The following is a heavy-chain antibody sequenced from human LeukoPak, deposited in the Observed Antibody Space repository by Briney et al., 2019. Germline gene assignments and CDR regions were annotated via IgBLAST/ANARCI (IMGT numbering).Heavy chain of an antibody. V-gene: IGHV1-69*13. Sequence: SVKVSCKASGGTFSSYAISWVRQAPGQGLERMGGIIPIFGTANYAQKFQGRVRITADESTSTAYLELTSLRSEDTAIYYCARDGAIFDSSGYYFLWWGQGTLVTVSS. CDR1: GGTFSSYA. CDR3: ARDGAIFDSSGYYFLW. CDR2: IIPIFGTA. J-gene: IGHJ4*02. D-gene: IGHD3-22*01.